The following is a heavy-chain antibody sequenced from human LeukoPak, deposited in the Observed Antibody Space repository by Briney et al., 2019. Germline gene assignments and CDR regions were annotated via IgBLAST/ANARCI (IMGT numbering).Heavy chain of an antibody. J-gene: IGHJ5*02. V-gene: IGHV3-23*01. CDR1: GFTFSSYA. Sequence: PGGSLRLSCAASGFTFSSYAMSWVRQAPGKGLEWVSAISGSGGSTYYADSVRGRFTISRDDSKNTVYLQMNSLRDEDTALYYCVREAGYCASVCLKSNWFDPWGQGTLVTVSS. CDR3: VREAGYCASVCLKSNWFDP. D-gene: IGHD2-21*02. CDR2: ISGSGGST.